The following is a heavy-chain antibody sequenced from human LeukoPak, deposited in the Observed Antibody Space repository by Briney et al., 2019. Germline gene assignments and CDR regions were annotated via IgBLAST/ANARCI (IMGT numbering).Heavy chain of an antibody. D-gene: IGHD3-22*01. Sequence: GGSLRLSCAASGFTFSSYAVSWVRQAPGKGLEWVSAISGSGGSTYYADSVKGRFTISRDNSKNTLYLQVNSLRAEDTAVYCCAKDRRTMSPRYFDLWGRGTLVTVSS. CDR2: ISGSGGST. V-gene: IGHV3-23*01. J-gene: IGHJ2*01. CDR1: GFTFSSYA. CDR3: AKDRRTMSPRYFDL.